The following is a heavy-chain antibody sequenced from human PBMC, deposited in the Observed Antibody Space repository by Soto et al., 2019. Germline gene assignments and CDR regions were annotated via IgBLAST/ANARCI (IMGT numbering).Heavy chain of an antibody. Sequence: ASVKVSCKASGYTFTSYDINWVRQATGQGLEWMGWMNPNSGNTGYAQKFQGRVTMTRNTSISTAYMELSSLRSEDTAVYYCARGYTMVRGVIIRRIDWYCLDVGG. CDR3: ARGYTMVRGVIIRRIDWYCLDV. J-gene: IGHJ6*02. CDR2: MNPNSGNT. V-gene: IGHV1-8*01. D-gene: IGHD3-10*01. CDR1: GYTFTSYD.